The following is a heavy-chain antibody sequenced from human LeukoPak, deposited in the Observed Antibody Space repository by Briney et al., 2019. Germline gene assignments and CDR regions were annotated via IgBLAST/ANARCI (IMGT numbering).Heavy chain of an antibody. CDR2: ISADGSDT. Sequence: PGGSLRLSCAASGFTFGNYAMTWVRQAPGKGLEWVSAISADGSDTKYADSVKGRSTISRDNSKNTLLLQMSSLRVEDTAVYYCTKDWSADYWGQGTLVTVSS. CDR3: TKDWSADY. J-gene: IGHJ4*02. V-gene: IGHV3-23*01. CDR1: GFTFGNYA.